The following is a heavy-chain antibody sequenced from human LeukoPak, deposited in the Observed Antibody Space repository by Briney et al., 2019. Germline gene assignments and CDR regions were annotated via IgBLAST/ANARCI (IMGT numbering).Heavy chain of an antibody. CDR1: GFTFSSYA. CDR3: ARARHSGSYYGFDS. V-gene: IGHV3-23*05. CDR2: IDSSDTT. J-gene: IGHJ4*02. D-gene: IGHD1-26*01. Sequence: PGGSLRLSCAASGFTFSSYAMTWVRQAPGKGLEWVSVIDSSDTTFYTDSVKGRFTISRDNSKNTLYLQMNSLRAEDTAVYYCARARHSGSYYGFDSWGQGTLVTVSS.